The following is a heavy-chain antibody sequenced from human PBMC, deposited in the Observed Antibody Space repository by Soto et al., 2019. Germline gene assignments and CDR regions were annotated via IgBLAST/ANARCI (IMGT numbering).Heavy chain of an antibody. Sequence: QIQLLQSGAEVKKPGTSVKVSCKASGYTFTNYGIIWVRQAPGQGLEWMGWINPNSGHTNYAQNLQDRATMTTDTSTNTAYMELRSLRSDDTAVYFCARGQVVNFDNWFDPGGQGTLVTVSS. CDR2: INPNSGHT. CDR3: ARGQVVNFDNWFDP. J-gene: IGHJ5*02. CDR1: GYTFTNYG. D-gene: IGHD3-22*01. V-gene: IGHV1-18*01.